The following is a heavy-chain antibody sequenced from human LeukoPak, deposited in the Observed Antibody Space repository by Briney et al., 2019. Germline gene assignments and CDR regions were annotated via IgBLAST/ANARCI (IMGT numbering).Heavy chain of an antibody. CDR2: INHSGST. CDR1: GGSFSGYY. CDR3: ARVEDMVVVPAAIYRSAFDI. Sequence: PSETLSLTCAVYGGSFSGYYWSWIRQPPGKGLEWIGEINHSGSTNYNPSLKSRVTISVDTSKNQFSLKLSSVTAADTAVYYCARVEDMVVVPAAIYRSAFDIWGQGTMVTVSS. V-gene: IGHV4-34*01. J-gene: IGHJ3*02. D-gene: IGHD2-2*02.